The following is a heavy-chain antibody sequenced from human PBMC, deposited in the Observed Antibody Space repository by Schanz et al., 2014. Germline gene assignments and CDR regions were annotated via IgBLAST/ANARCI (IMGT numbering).Heavy chain of an antibody. D-gene: IGHD1-26*01. CDR3: AGNRGSGGRNWYFDH. V-gene: IGHV3-11*03. J-gene: IGHJ2*01. Sequence: QVHLLESGGGLVEPGGSLRLSCAPSGFSFSDYYMTWIRQAPGKGLEWISFINAGSNYINYAASVKGRFTISRDNTKNSLFLQLNSAEADDTAVYYCAGNRGSGGRNWYFDHWGRGALVTVSS. CDR2: INAGSNYI. CDR1: GFSFSDYY.